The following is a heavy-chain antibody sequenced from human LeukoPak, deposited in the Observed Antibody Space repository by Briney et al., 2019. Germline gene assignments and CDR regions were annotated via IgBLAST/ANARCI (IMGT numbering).Heavy chain of an antibody. CDR1: GYTFTGYY. CDR3: AKTTYCSGGSCSDAFDI. Sequence: ASVKVSCKASGYTFTGYYMRWVRQAPGQGLEWMGRINPNSGGTNYAQKFQGRVTMTRDTSISTAYMELSRLRSDDTAVYYCAKTTYCSGGSCSDAFDIWGQGTMVTVSS. CDR2: INPNSGGT. D-gene: IGHD2-15*01. V-gene: IGHV1-2*06. J-gene: IGHJ3*02.